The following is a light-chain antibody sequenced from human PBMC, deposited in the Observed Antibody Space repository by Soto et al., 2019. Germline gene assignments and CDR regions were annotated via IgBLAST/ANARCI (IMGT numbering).Light chain of an antibody. V-gene: IGKV1-39*01. Sequence: DIQVTQSPASLSVSLGDIVTVTVRASQSINNYLNWYLQRPGQAPKLLIRSASTLQRGVPSRFSGSGSGTEFTLTISSLQSEDFAVYYCQQYNNWPPITFGQGTRLEIK. CDR3: QQYNNWPPIT. CDR1: QSINNY. CDR2: SAS. J-gene: IGKJ5*01.